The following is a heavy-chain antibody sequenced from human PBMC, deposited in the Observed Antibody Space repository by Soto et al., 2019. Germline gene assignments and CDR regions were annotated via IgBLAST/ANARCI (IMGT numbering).Heavy chain of an antibody. CDR3: ARHYPTAVSGAGWFDT. CDR1: GGSDVFNNYP. Sequence: QVQLVQSGAEIKKPASSVKVSCKASGGSDVFNNYPVSWVRQAPGQGLEWMGAIITMFNTADYAQRFLGRVTISADEFTRTLHMQLPRLTSDDTAVYYCARHYPTAVSGAGWFDTWGQGTLVTVSS. V-gene: IGHV1-69*01. CDR2: IITMFNTA. J-gene: IGHJ5*02. D-gene: IGHD6-19*01.